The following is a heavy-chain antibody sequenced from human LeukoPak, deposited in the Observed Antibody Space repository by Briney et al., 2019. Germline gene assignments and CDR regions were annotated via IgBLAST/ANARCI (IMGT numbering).Heavy chain of an antibody. V-gene: IGHV4-38-2*02. CDR1: GYSISSGYY. J-gene: IGHJ5*02. Sequence: SETLSLTCTVSGYSISSGYYWGWIWQPPGRGLEWIGSIYHSGSTYYNPSLKSRVTISVDTSKNQFSLKLSSVTAADTAVYYCARDIADTAMVTGWFDPWGQGTLVTVSS. CDR2: IYHSGST. D-gene: IGHD5-18*01. CDR3: ARDIADTAMVTGWFDP.